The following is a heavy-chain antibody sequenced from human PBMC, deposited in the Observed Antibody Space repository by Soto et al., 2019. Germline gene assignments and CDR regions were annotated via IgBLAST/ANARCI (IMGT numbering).Heavy chain of an antibody. J-gene: IGHJ4*02. Sequence: GGSLRLSCAASGFTFSSYVMHWVRQAPGKGLEWVAVVSKDGRNKDYADSVKGRFTISRDSSKNTLYLQMTSLRAEDTAVYYCAKVLLTYTSGWYHPHFDYWGQGTLVTVSS. V-gene: IGHV3-30*18. CDR1: GFTFSSYV. CDR3: AKVLLTYTSGWYHPHFDY. D-gene: IGHD6-19*01. CDR2: VSKDGRNK.